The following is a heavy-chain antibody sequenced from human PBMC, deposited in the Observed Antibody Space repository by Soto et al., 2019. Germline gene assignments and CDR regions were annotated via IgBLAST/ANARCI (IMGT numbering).Heavy chain of an antibody. V-gene: IGHV4-39*01. CDR1: GGSIRTSTYS. CDR2: VFYSGSS. Sequence: SETLSLTCTVSGGSIRTSTYSWVWIRQPPGKGLEWIGSVFYSGSSYYNPSLKSRVTMSTDTSKNQFSLNLNSVTAADTAVYYCARVRSGPKFDYWGQGTLVTVSS. CDR3: ARVRSGPKFDY. J-gene: IGHJ4*02. D-gene: IGHD6-19*01.